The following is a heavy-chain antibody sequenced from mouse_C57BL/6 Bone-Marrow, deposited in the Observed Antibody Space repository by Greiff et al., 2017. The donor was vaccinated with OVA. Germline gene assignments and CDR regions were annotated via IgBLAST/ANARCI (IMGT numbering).Heavy chain of an antibody. CDR3: ARYGSSYVYFDY. CDR1: GYTFTSYT. D-gene: IGHD1-1*01. CDR2: INPSSGYT. J-gene: IGHJ2*01. V-gene: IGHV1-4*01. Sequence: VQLKESGAELARPGASVKMSCKASGYTFTSYTMHWVKQRPGQGLEWIGYINPSSGYTKYNQKFKDKATLTADKSSSTAYMQLSSLTSEDSAVYYCARYGSSYVYFDYWGQGTTLTVSS.